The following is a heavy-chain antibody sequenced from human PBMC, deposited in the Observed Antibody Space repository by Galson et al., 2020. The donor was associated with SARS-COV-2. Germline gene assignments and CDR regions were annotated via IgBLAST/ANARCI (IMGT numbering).Heavy chain of an antibody. D-gene: IGHD5-18*01. CDR3: ARDLGDTASGYYYYYYGMDV. J-gene: IGHJ6*02. CDR1: GFTFSSYS. V-gene: IGHV3-21*01. Sequence: GGSLRLSCAASGFTFSSYSMNWVRQAPGKGLEWVSSISSSSSYIYYADSVKGRFTISRDNAKNSLYLQMNSLRAEDTAVYYCARDLGDTASGYYYYYYGMDVWGQGTTVTVSS. CDR2: ISSSSSYI.